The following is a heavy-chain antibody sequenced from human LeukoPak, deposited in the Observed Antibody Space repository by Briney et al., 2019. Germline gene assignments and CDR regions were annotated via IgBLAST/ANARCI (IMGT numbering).Heavy chain of an antibody. CDR3: TRPTVATNS. J-gene: IGHJ4*02. D-gene: IGHD4-17*01. CDR1: GFTFSGSA. CDR2: IRSKGDNHAT. Sequence: PGGSLKLSCEASGFTFSGSAIHWVRQASGKGLEWIGRIRSKGDNHATAYAASVEGRFTISRNDSTNTAYLQMNRLTIDDTGMYYCTRPTVATNSWGQGTLVTVSS. V-gene: IGHV3-73*01.